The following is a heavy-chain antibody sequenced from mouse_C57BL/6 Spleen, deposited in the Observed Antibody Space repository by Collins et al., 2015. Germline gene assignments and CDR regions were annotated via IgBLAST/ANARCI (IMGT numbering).Heavy chain of an antibody. Sequence: EVLLQQSGPELVKPGASVKIPCKASGYTFTDYNMDWVKQSHGKSLEWIGDINPNNGGTIYNQKFKGKATLTVDKSSSTAYMELRSLTSEDTAVYYCVSGNSAWFAYWGQGTLVTVSA. CDR3: VSGNSAWFAY. V-gene: IGHV1-18*01. D-gene: IGHD2-1*01. CDR2: INPNNGGT. J-gene: IGHJ3*01. CDR1: GYTFTDYN.